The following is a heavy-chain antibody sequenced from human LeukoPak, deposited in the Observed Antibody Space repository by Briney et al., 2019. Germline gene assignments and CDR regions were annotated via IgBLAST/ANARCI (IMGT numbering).Heavy chain of an antibody. CDR3: ARDYSSGYNGYFDY. D-gene: IGHD5-12*01. CDR1: AFTFDDYG. Sequence: GGSLRLSCAASAFTFDDYGMSWVRQAPGKGLEWVSGINWNGGSTGYADSVKGRFTIFRENAKNSLYLQMDSLRAEDTAFYYCARDYSSGYNGYFDYWGQGTLVTVSS. CDR2: INWNGGST. V-gene: IGHV3-20*04. J-gene: IGHJ4*02.